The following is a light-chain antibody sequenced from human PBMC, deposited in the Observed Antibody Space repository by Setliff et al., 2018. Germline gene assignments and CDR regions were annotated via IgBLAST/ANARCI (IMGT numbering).Light chain of an antibody. CDR1: GTYNY. CDR3: SSYTSNSTYV. J-gene: IGLJ1*01. V-gene: IGLV2-14*03. CDR2: DVT. Sequence: QSVLTQPASVSGSPGQSITISCTGTGTYNYVSWYQQRPGKAPQLIIYDVTNRPSGVSNRFSASKSGNTASLTISGLQPEDDADYYCSSYTSNSTYVFGTGTKVTVL.